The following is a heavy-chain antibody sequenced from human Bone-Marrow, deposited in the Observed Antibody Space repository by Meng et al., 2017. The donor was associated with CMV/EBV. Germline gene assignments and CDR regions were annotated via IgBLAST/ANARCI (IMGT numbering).Heavy chain of an antibody. CDR2: ISSSSSYI. Sequence: GESLKISCAASGFTFSSYSMNWVRQAPGKGLEWVSSISSSSSYIYYADSVKGRFTISRDNAQNSLYLQMNSLRAEDTGVYYWARDRRNGGHDSWGQGTLFTVSS. D-gene: IGHD2-15*01. CDR3: ARDRRNGGHDS. CDR1: GFTFSSYS. J-gene: IGHJ4*02. V-gene: IGHV3-21*01.